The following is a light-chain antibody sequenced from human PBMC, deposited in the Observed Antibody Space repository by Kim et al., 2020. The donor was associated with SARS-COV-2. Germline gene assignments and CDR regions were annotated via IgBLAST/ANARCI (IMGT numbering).Light chain of an antibody. CDR1: QGISIW. Sequence: SESVEDRVPITCRAIQGISIWLAWYQQKPGKAPKFLIHKASSLESVVPSRFSGSRSGTEFTLPVSSLQPDDFATYYCLQYNSSPWRFGQGTKLEI. V-gene: IGKV1-5*03. CDR3: LQYNSSPWR. CDR2: KAS. J-gene: IGKJ1*01.